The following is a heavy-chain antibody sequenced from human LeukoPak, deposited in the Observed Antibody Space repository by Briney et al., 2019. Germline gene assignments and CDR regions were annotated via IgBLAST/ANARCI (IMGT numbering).Heavy chain of an antibody. J-gene: IGHJ3*02. CDR3: ARRTPGIAAAGTKRAFDI. V-gene: IGHV4-34*01. CDR1: GGSFSGYY. Sequence: SETLSLTCAVYGGSFSGYYWSWIRQPPGKGLEWIGEINHSGSTNYNPSLKSRVTISVDTSKNQFSLKLSSVTAADTAVYYCARRTPGIAAAGTKRAFDIWAKGQWSPSLQ. CDR2: INHSGST. D-gene: IGHD6-13*01.